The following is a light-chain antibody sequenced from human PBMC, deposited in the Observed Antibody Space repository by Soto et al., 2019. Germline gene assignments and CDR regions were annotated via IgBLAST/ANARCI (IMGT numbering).Light chain of an antibody. CDR3: QVRDVWPT. Sequence: IVLTQSPATLSLSPGERAALSCRVSQSVSTSLAWYQHKPVQAPRLIIYDASKRAPGIPARFSGSGSGTDFSLTSSRPEPEDFAVYYCQVRDVWPTFGQGTKVEIK. V-gene: IGKV3-11*01. CDR2: DAS. J-gene: IGKJ1*01. CDR1: QSVSTS.